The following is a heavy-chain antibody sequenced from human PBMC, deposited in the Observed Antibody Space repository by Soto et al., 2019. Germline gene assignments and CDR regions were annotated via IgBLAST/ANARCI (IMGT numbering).Heavy chain of an antibody. CDR3: TRGLGAASGYYYTYDLGV. V-gene: IGHV3-72*01. CDR1: GFTFSDHY. Sequence: PGGSLRLSCVASGFTFSDHYMDWVRQAPGKGLEWVGRSKNKVNSYTTEYAASVKGRFTISRDHSKNSLYLYMNSLRTEDTAVYYCTRGLGAASGYYYTYDLGVWGQGTTVTVSS. CDR2: SKNKVNSYTT. D-gene: IGHD3-3*01. J-gene: IGHJ6*02.